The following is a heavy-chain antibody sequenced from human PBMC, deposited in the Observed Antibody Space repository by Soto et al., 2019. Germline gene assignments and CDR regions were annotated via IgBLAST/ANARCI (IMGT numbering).Heavy chain of an antibody. CDR1: VFTFSSYW. CDR3: ARITGDWGLFDY. D-gene: IGHD7-27*01. CDR2: MKRDGSEK. Sequence: GGSVRLSCVSSVFTFSSYWMSWVRQSPGKGLEWVANMKRDGSEKYYVDSVKGRFSIYRDNGKDSVYLQMNSLRAEDTAVYYCARITGDWGLFDYWGQAALVTVSS. J-gene: IGHJ4*02. V-gene: IGHV3-7*01.